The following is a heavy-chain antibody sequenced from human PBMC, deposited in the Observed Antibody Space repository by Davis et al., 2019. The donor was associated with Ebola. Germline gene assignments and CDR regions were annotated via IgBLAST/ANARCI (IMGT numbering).Heavy chain of an antibody. V-gene: IGHV3-30*04. CDR3: AKGDILGL. CDR2: ISYDGSNK. D-gene: IGHD3-9*01. CDR1: GFTFSSYA. Sequence: GESLKISCAASGFTFSSYAMHWVRQAPGKGLEWVALISYDGSNKYYADSVKGRFTISRDNSKNTLYLQMNSLRAEDTAVYYCAKGDILGLWGQGTLVTVSS. J-gene: IGHJ4*02.